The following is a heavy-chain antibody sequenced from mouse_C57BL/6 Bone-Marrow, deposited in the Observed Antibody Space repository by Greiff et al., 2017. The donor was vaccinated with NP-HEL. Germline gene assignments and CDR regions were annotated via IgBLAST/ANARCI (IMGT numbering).Heavy chain of an antibody. D-gene: IGHD2-3*01. J-gene: IGHJ4*01. V-gene: IGHV1-36*01. CDR3: ARTYDGYSYYAMDY. CDR1: GFTFTDYY. Sequence: EVKLVESGPVLVKPGPSVKISCKASGFTFTDYYMHWVKQSHGKSLEWIGLVYPYNGGTSYNQKFKGKATLTVDTSSSTAYMELNSLTSEDSAVYYCARTYDGYSYYAMDYWGQGTSVTVSS. CDR2: VYPYNGGT.